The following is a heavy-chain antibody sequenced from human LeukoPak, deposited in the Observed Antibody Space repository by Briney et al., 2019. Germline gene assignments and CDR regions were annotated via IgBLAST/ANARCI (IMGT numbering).Heavy chain of an antibody. CDR2: IHTSGST. Sequence: SETLSLTCTVSGDSISSYYWSWIRQPAGKGLEWIGRIHTSGSTYYNPSLKSRVTISVDRSKNQFSLKLSSVTAADTAVYYCARGAPIAAQNYIDYWGQGTLVTVSS. V-gene: IGHV4-4*07. J-gene: IGHJ4*02. CDR1: GDSISSYY. D-gene: IGHD6-6*01. CDR3: ARGAPIAAQNYIDY.